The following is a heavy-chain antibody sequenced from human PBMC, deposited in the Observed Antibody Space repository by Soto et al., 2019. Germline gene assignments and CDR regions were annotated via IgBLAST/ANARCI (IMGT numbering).Heavy chain of an antibody. Sequence: DVQLLESGGGLMQPGGSLRLSCAASGFTFSNFAMSWVRQAPGKGLEWVSTLSGGGYNTNYADSVKGRFTISRDNSKNTLYLQVNTLRAEDTAVYHCAKGGGRQLADAFDIWGQGTMVTVS. CDR3: AKGGGRQLADAFDI. J-gene: IGHJ3*02. V-gene: IGHV3-23*01. D-gene: IGHD6-13*01. CDR2: LSGGGYNT. CDR1: GFTFSNFA.